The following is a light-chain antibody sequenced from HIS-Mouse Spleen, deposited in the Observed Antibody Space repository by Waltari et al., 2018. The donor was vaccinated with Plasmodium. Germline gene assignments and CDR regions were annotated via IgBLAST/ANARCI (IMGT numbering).Light chain of an antibody. CDR1: ALPKQY. CDR2: KDS. V-gene: IGLV3-25*03. J-gene: IGLJ3*02. CDR3: QSADSSGTYWV. Sequence: SYELTQPPSVSVSPGQTARITCPGDALPKQYAYRYQHKPGQAPVLVIYKDSERPSGLPERFSGSSSGTTVTLTISGVQAEDEADYYCQSADSSGTYWVFGGGTKLTVL.